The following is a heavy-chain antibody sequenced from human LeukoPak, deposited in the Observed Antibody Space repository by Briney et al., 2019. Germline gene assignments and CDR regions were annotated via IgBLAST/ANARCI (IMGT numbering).Heavy chain of an antibody. CDR1: GGSISSGGYY. CDR3: ATLLDSNYNSYYYGMDV. Sequence: PSQTLSLTCTVSGGSISSGGYYWSWIRQHPGKGLEWIGYIYYSGSTYYNPSLKSRVTISVDTSKNQFSLKLSSVTAADTAVYYCATLLDSNYNSYYYGMDVWGQGTTVTVSS. V-gene: IGHV4-31*03. D-gene: IGHD4-11*01. J-gene: IGHJ6*02. CDR2: IYYSGST.